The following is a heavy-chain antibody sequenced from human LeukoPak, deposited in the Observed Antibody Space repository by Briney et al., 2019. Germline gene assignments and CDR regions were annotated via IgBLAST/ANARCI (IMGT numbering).Heavy chain of an antibody. CDR3: AKDLYDSSGYYYLFDY. CDR1: GFTFSSYA. J-gene: IGHJ4*02. V-gene: IGHV3-23*01. Sequence: GGSLRLSCAASGFTFSSYAMSWVRQAPGKGLEWVSAISGSGGSTYYAASVKGRFTISRDNSKTTLYLQMNSLRAEDTAVYYCAKDLYDSSGYYYLFDYWGQRTLVTVSS. D-gene: IGHD3-22*01. CDR2: ISGSGGST.